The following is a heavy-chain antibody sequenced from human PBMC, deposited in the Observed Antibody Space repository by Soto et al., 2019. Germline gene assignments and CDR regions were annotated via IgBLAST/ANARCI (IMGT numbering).Heavy chain of an antibody. CDR3: ARDGYCSSTSCYLYGDYDYYYGMDV. J-gene: IGHJ6*01. D-gene: IGHD2-2*03. CDR1: GYTFTSYG. V-gene: IGHV1-18*01. CDR2: ISAYNGNT. Sequence: ASVKVSCKASGYTFTSYGISWVRQAPGQGLEWMGWISAYNGNTNYAQKLQGRVTMTTDTSTSTAYMELRSLRSDDTAVYYCARDGYCSSTSCYLYGDYDYYYGMDVSARGTSVPGSS.